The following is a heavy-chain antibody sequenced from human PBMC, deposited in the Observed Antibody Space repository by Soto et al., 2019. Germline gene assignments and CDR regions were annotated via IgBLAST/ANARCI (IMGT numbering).Heavy chain of an antibody. V-gene: IGHV4-59*01. CDR2: IYYSGRT. Sequence: XETLSLACTVAGCSIRDYVWTWIRQPPGQGLEWIGYIYYSGRTNYNPSLKSRVSISVDTSKNHFSLQLRSVTAADTAVYYCARVGRDDFSDSGGFDYTGQGTLVTVSS. D-gene: IGHD4-17*01. CDR3: ARVGRDDFSDSGGFDY. J-gene: IGHJ4*02. CDR1: GCSIRDYV.